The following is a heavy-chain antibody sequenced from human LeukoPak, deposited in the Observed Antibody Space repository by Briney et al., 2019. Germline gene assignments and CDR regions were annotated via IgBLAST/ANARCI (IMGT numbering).Heavy chain of an antibody. CDR2: IKSKTDGRTT. D-gene: IGHD3-3*01. V-gene: IGHV3-15*01. J-gene: IGHJ4*02. CDR1: GFTFSNAW. Sequence: PGGSLRLSCAASGFTFSNAWMSWVRQAPGKGLEWVGRIKSKTDGRTTDYAAPVKGRFTISRDDSKNTLYLQMNSLKTEDTAVYYCTTDVPKYYDFWSGYQQYSSSWPDFDYWGQGTLVTVSS. CDR3: TTDVPKYYDFWSGYQQYSSSWPDFDY.